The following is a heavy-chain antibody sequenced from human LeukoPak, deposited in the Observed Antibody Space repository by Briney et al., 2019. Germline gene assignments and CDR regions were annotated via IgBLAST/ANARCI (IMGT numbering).Heavy chain of an antibody. V-gene: IGHV1-69*13. CDR3: ARDYTVSSSSAADYYGMDV. CDR1: GGTFSSYA. Sequence: SVKVSCKASGGTFSSYAISWVRQAPGQGLEWMGGIIPIFGTANYAQKFQGRVTITADESTSTAYMELSSLRSEDTTVYYCARDYTVSSSSAADYYGMDVWGQGTTVTVSS. CDR2: IIPIFGTA. D-gene: IGHD6-6*01. J-gene: IGHJ6*02.